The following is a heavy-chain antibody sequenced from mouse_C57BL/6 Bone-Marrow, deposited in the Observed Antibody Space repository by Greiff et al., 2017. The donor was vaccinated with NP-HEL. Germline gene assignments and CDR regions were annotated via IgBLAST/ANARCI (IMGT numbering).Heavy chain of an antibody. CDR1: GYTFTDYY. Sequence: VQLQQSGPVLVKPGASVKMSCKASGYTFTDYYMNWVKQSHGKSLEWIGVINPYNGGTSYNQKFKGKATLTVDKSSSTAYMELNSLTSEDSAVYYCARSWILFLAWFAYWGQGTLVTVSA. CDR2: INPYNGGT. CDR3: ARSWILFLAWFAY. J-gene: IGHJ3*01. V-gene: IGHV1-19*01.